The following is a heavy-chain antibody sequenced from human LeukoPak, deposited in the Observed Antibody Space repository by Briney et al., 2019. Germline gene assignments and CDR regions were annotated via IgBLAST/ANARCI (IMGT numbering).Heavy chain of an antibody. Sequence: SETLSLTCTVSGDSISNSNYYWGWIRQPPGKGLEWIGTIYYSGTTYYNPSLKSRVAISVDTSRNQFSLRLNSITAADTAVYYCARGRRYYDSSGYYYAAIDYWGQGTLVTVSS. V-gene: IGHV4-39*07. D-gene: IGHD3-22*01. J-gene: IGHJ4*02. CDR2: IYYSGTT. CDR1: GDSISNSNYY. CDR3: ARGRRYYDSSGYYYAAIDY.